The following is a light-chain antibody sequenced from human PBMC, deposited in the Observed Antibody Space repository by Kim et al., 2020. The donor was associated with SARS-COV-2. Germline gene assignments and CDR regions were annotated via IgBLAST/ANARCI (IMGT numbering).Light chain of an antibody. CDR3: SAWDDTLNVV. Sequence: PGQRVTLSCSRSRSNIGYNTVIWYQQLPGMAPKLLIYGDNQRPSGVPDRFSGSKSGTSASLAISGLQSEDEAEYYCSAWDDTLNVVFGGGTQLTVL. J-gene: IGLJ2*01. V-gene: IGLV1-44*01. CDR1: RSNIGYNT. CDR2: GDN.